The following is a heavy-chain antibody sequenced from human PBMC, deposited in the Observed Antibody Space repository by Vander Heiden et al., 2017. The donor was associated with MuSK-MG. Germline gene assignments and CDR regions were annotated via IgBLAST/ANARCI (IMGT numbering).Heavy chain of an antibody. CDR1: GGFISSSSYY. CDR2: IYYSGST. Sequence: QLQLQESGPGLVKPSETLSLTCTVSGGFISSSSYYWGWIRQPPGKGLEWIGSIYYSGSTYYNPSLKSRVTISVDTSKNQFSLKLSSVTAADTAVYYCAREDERARAFDIWGQGTMVTVSS. J-gene: IGHJ3*02. V-gene: IGHV4-39*07. CDR3: AREDERARAFDI.